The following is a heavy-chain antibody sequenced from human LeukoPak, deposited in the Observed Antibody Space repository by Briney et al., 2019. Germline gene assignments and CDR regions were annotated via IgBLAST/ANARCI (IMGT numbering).Heavy chain of an antibody. CDR2: IIPMLTIA. Sequence: SQTLSFNCAGGTVIIYGISWVRQAPGQGMEWMGRIIPMLTIANYAQKFQGRVTIVADKFTSTGYMELSSLRSEDTAVYYCVREGSTATSLGYWGQGTLVTVSS. CDR3: VREGSTATSLGY. CDR1: GGTVIIYG. D-gene: IGHD4-17*01. V-gene: IGHV1-69*04. J-gene: IGHJ4*02.